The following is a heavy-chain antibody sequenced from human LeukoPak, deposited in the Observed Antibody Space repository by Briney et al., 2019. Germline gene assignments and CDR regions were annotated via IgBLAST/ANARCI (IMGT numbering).Heavy chain of an antibody. V-gene: IGHV4-34*01. Sequence: PSETLSLTCAVYGGSFSGYYWSWIRQPPGKGLEWIGEINHSGSTNYNPSLKSRVTISVDTSKNQVSLKLSSVTAADTAVYYCARMRYQTYYFDYWGQGTLVTVSS. CDR3: ARMRYQTYYFDY. CDR2: INHSGST. J-gene: IGHJ4*01. D-gene: IGHD2-2*01. CDR1: GGSFSGYY.